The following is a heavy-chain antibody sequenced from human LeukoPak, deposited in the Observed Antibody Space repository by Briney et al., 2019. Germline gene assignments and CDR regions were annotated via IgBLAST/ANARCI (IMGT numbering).Heavy chain of an antibody. J-gene: IGHJ6*02. CDR1: GFTFSSYS. V-gene: IGHV3-48*02. CDR3: ARDVVFPTGVGSSWQRYYYGMDV. Sequence: GGSLRLSCAASGFTFSSYSMNWVRQAPGKGLEWVSYISSSSSTIYYADSVKGRFTISRDNAKNSLYLQMNSLRDEDTAVYYCARDVVFPTGVGSSWQRYYYGMDVWGQGTTVTVSS. CDR2: ISSSSSTI. D-gene: IGHD6-13*01.